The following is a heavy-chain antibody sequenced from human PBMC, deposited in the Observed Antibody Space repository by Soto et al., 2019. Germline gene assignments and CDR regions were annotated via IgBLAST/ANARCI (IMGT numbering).Heavy chain of an antibody. CDR1: GFTFSVHQ. J-gene: IGHJ2*01. Sequence: QLVESGGGSVQPGGSLTLSCAASGFTFSVHQMSWFRLAPGRGLEWVSCISDSGGAVHYADSVKGRFTISRDNAKNLLFLQMTGLRGEDTATYYCVSDYDTNPYWFFDLWGRGTLVTVSS. V-gene: IGHV3-48*03. CDR3: VSDYDTNPYWFFDL. CDR2: ISDSGGAV. D-gene: IGHD5-12*01.